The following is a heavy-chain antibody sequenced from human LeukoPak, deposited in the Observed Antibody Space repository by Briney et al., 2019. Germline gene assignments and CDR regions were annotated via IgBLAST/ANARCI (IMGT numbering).Heavy chain of an antibody. Sequence: SETLSPTCTVSGGSISSYYWSWIRQPPGKGLEWIGYIYYSGSTNYNPSLKSRVTISVDTSKNQFSLELTSVTAADTAVYYCARYGSGSYIDYWGQGTLVTVSS. CDR3: ARYGSGSYIDY. V-gene: IGHV4-59*12. CDR2: IYYSGST. CDR1: GGSISSYY. J-gene: IGHJ4*02. D-gene: IGHD3-10*01.